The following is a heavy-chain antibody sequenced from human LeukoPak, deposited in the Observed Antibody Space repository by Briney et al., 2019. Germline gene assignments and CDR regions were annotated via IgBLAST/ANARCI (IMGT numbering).Heavy chain of an antibody. CDR3: AKDVSRFLEWLLGDY. CDR2: ISSSSSYI. V-gene: IGHV3-21*04. Sequence: GGSLRLSCAASGFTFSSYSMNWVRQAPGKGLEWVSSISSSSSYIYYADSVKGRFTISRDNSKNTLYLQMNSLRAEDTAVYYCAKDVSRFLEWLLGDYWGQGTLVTVSS. J-gene: IGHJ4*02. D-gene: IGHD3-3*01. CDR1: GFTFSSYS.